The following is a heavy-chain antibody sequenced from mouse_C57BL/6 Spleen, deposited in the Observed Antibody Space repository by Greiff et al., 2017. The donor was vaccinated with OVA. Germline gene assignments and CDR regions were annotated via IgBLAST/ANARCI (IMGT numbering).Heavy chain of an antibody. J-gene: IGHJ1*03. CDR3: ARGYWYFDV. CDR1: GYSITSGYY. CDR2: ISYDGSN. Sequence: EVQLLESGPGLVKPSQSLSLTCSVTGYSITSGYYWNWIRQFPGNKLEWMGYISYDGSNNYNPSLKNRISITRDTSKNQFFLKLNSVTTEDTATYYCARGYWYFDVWGTGTTVTVSS. V-gene: IGHV3-6*01.